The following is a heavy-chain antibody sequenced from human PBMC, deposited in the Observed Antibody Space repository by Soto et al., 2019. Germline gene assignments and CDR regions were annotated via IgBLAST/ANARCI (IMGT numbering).Heavy chain of an antibody. CDR1: GGSFSDYY. CDR3: ARGLVTPLPY. J-gene: IGHJ4*02. Sequence: SETLSLTCAVYGGSFSDYYWSWIRQPPGKGLEWIGEINHSGSTNYNPSLKSRVTISVDTSKNQFSLKLSSVTAADTAVYYCARGLVTPLPYWGQGTLVTVSS. V-gene: IGHV4-34*01. CDR2: INHSGST. D-gene: IGHD2-21*02.